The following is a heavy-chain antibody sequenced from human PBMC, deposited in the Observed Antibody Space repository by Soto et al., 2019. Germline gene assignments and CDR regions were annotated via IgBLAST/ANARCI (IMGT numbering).Heavy chain of an antibody. D-gene: IGHD3-10*01. CDR3: ARGLYDSGSFYFDF. V-gene: IGHV3-53*01. J-gene: IGHJ4*02. CDR1: GFNFIRKY. CDR2: LYSGGTT. Sequence: EVQLVESGGGLIQPGGSLRLSCAASGFNFIRKYMIWVRQAPGKGLEWVSILYSGGTTYYADSVKGRFTISRDTSENTLYLQMNSLRAEDNAVYYCARGLYDSGSFYFDFWGQGTLVTVSS.